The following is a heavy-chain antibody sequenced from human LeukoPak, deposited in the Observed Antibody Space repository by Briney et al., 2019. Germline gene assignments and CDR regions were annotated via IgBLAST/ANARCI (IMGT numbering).Heavy chain of an antibody. CDR2: IYYSGST. Sequence: PSETLSLTCTVSGGSISSYYWSWIRQPPGKGLEWIGYIYYSGSTNYNPSLKSRVTISVDKSKNQFSLKLSSVTAADTAVYYCARDGTSWGGFDYWGQGTLVTVSS. J-gene: IGHJ4*02. V-gene: IGHV4-59*12. CDR3: ARDGTSWGGFDY. CDR1: GGSISSYY. D-gene: IGHD3-16*01.